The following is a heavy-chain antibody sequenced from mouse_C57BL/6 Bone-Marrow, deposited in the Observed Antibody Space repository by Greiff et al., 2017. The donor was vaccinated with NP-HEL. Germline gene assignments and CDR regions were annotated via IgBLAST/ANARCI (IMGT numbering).Heavy chain of an antibody. CDR2: ISNLAYSI. D-gene: IGHD2-3*01. Sequence: EVQLQQSGGGLVQPGGSLKLSCAASGFTFSDYGMAWVRQAPRKGPEWVAFISNLAYSIYYADTVTGRFTISRENAKNTLYLEMSSLRSEDTAMYYCARLDGYYCYFDYWGQGTTLTVSS. CDR3: ARLDGYYCYFDY. CDR1: GFTFSDYG. V-gene: IGHV5-15*01. J-gene: IGHJ2*01.